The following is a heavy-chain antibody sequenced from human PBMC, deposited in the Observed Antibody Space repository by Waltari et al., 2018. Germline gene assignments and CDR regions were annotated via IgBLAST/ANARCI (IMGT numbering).Heavy chain of an antibody. V-gene: IGHV1-2*02. J-gene: IGHJ4*02. Sequence: QVQLVQSGAEVKKPGASVKVSCKASGYTFTGSYMHWVRQAPGQGLEWMGWINPNSGGTNYAQKFQGRVTMTRDTSISTAYMELSRLRSDDTAVYYCARAGDYYGSGSYYNAGYWGQGTLVTVSS. CDR3: ARAGDYYGSGSYYNAGY. D-gene: IGHD3-10*01. CDR1: GYTFTGSY. CDR2: INPNSGGT.